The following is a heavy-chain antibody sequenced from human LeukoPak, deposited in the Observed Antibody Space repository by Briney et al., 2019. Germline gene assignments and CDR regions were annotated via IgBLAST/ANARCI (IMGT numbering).Heavy chain of an antibody. CDR3: ASVPRRPYYYYYGMDV. V-gene: IGHV4-34*01. D-gene: IGHD1-14*01. CDR1: GGSFSGHY. CDR2: INHSGST. J-gene: IGHJ6*02. Sequence: SETLSLTCAVYGGSFSGHYWSWIRQSPGKGLEWIGEINHSGSTNYNPSLKSRVTISVDTSKNQFSLKLSSVTAADTAVYYCASVPRRPYYYYYGMDVWGQGTTVTVSS.